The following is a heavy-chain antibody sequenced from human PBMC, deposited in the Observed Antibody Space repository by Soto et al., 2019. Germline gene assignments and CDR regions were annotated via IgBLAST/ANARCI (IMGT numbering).Heavy chain of an antibody. D-gene: IGHD2-2*01. CDR1: GYTFTSYY. V-gene: IGHV1-46*03. CDR2: INPSGGST. J-gene: IGHJ4*02. CDR3: ATPAGYRSSTSCPTDY. Sequence: ASVKVSCKASGYTFTSYYMHWVRQAPGQGLEWMGIINPSGGSTSYAQKFQGRVTMTRDTSTSTVYMELSSLRSEDTAVYYCATPAGYRSSTSCPTDYWGQGTLVTVSS.